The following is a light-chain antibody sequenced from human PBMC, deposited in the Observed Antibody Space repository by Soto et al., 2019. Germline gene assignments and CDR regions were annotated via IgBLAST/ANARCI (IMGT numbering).Light chain of an antibody. Sequence: DIQMTQSPSTLSASVGDTVTITCRASQSVSSWLAWYQQKPGKAPKLLIFEASSLESGVPSRFSGSGSGTDFTLTISSLEPEDFAVYYCLQRRNWPLTFGGGTKVDIK. CDR3: LQRRNWPLT. CDR1: QSVSSW. CDR2: EAS. J-gene: IGKJ4*01. V-gene: IGKV1-5*03.